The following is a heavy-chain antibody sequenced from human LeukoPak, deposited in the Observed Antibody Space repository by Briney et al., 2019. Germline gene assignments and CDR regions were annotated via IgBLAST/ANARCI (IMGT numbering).Heavy chain of an antibody. CDR1: GGSIRSYY. CDR3: ARTGSTVTMLYPFDH. J-gene: IGHJ4*02. CDR2: IYYSGST. V-gene: IGHV4-59*01. Sequence: SETLSLTCIVSGGSIRSYYWSRIRQPPGKGLEWIGYIYYSGSTNYNPSLKSRVSISVDTSKNQFSLKLSSVTAADTAVYYCARTGSTVTMLYPFDHWGQGTLVTVSS. D-gene: IGHD4-17*01.